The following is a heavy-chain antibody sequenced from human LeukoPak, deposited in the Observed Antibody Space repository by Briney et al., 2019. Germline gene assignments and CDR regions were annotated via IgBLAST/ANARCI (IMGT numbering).Heavy chain of an antibody. Sequence: SETLSLTCAVSGYSISSSNWWGWIRRPPGKGLEWIGYIYYNGNTNYSPSLKSRVTMSVDTSKNLFSLKVSSVTAADTAVYYCARGRSNYYGMDVWGQGTTVTVSS. CDR3: ARGRSNYYGMDV. V-gene: IGHV4-28*03. J-gene: IGHJ6*02. CDR2: IYYNGNT. D-gene: IGHD1-26*01. CDR1: GYSISSSNW.